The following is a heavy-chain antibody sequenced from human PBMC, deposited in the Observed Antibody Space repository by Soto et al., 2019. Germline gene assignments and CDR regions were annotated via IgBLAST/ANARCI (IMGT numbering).Heavy chain of an antibody. CDR3: ARGSLETFYDFWSGYPDGPHYYYGMDV. CDR1: GFTFSSYA. D-gene: IGHD3-3*01. V-gene: IGHV3-30-3*01. Sequence: GGSLRLSCAASGFTFSSYAMHWVRQAPGKGLEWVAVISYDGSNKYYADSVKGRFTISRDNSKNTLYLQMNSLRAEDTAVYYCARGSLETFYDFWSGYPDGPHYYYGMDVWGQGTTVTVSS. CDR2: ISYDGSNK. J-gene: IGHJ6*02.